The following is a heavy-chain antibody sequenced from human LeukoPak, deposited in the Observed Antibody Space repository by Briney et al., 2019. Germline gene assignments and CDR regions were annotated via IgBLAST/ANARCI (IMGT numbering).Heavy chain of an antibody. CDR1: GGSFSGYY. J-gene: IGHJ6*02. D-gene: IGHD6-6*01. CDR2: INHSGST. CDR3: ASPSGYGMDV. Sequence: SETLTLTCAVYGGSFSGYYWSWIRQPPGKGLEWIGEINHSGSTNYNPSLKSRVTISVDTSKNQFSLKLSSVTAADTAVYYCASPSGYGMDVWGQGTTVTVSS. V-gene: IGHV4-34*01.